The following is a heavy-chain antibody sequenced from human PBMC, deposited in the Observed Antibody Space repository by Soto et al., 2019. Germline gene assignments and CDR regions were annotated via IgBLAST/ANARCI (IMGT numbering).Heavy chain of an antibody. CDR3: ARHFFSSGRVENAFAF. CDR1: GYNFPHYW. CDR2: LDPSDSYP. J-gene: IGHJ3*01. Sequence: EVQLVQSGAEVKKPGESLRISCKGFGYNFPHYWITWVRQMPGKDLEWMARLDPSDSYPHYNPSFQGHVTDSADKSISNAFLQWSSLKVSDTAMYYGARHFFSSGRVENAFAFWGQGTMVTVSS. D-gene: IGHD3-10*01. V-gene: IGHV5-10-1*03.